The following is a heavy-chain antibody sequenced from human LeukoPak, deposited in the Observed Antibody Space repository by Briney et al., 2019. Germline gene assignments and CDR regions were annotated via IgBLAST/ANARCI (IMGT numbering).Heavy chain of an antibody. V-gene: IGHV6-1*01. Sequence: SQTLSLTCVIFGDSVSRSSAGWNWIRQSPSRGLEWLGRAYFRSKWYYDYAVSVKSRITLNPDTSKNQFSLQLNSVTPEDTAVYYCAIDRLGYNYALYMDVWGKGTTVTVSS. J-gene: IGHJ6*03. CDR2: AYFRSKWYY. D-gene: IGHD5-24*01. CDR3: AIDRLGYNYALYMDV. CDR1: GDSVSRSSAG.